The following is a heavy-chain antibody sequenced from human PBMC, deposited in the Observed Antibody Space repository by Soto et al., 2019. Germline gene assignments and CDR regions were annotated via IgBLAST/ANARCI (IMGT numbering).Heavy chain of an antibody. D-gene: IGHD6-19*01. V-gene: IGHV5-51*01. CDR3: ARQAVTGPYLDD. CDR1: GYKFASYW. CDR2: IYPVDSDT. J-gene: IGHJ4*02. Sequence: ESLKISCQGSGYKFASYWIGWVRQMPGKGLEWMGIIYPVDSDTRYSPSFQGQVTISVDKSISTAYLQWSSLKASDTAIYYCARQAVTGPYLDDWAQGTLVTVSS.